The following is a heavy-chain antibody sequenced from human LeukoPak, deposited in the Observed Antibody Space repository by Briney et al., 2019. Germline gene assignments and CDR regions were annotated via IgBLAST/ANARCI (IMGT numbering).Heavy chain of an antibody. CDR2: IYYSGST. CDR1: GGSVSSGSYY. J-gene: IGHJ4*02. D-gene: IGHD3-22*01. CDR3: ARGDYDSSGYYYPFDY. Sequence: SETLSLTCTVSGGSVSSGSYYWSWIRQPPGKGLEWIGYIYYSGSTNYNPSLKSRVTISVDTSKNQFFVKLSSVTAADTAVYYCARGDYDSSGYYYPFDYWGQGTLVTVSS. V-gene: IGHV4-61*01.